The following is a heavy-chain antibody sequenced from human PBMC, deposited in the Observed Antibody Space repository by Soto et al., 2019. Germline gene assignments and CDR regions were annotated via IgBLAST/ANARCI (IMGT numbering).Heavy chain of an antibody. Sequence: SETLSLTCTVSGGSISSGVYYWSWIRQHPGKGLEWIGYIYYSGSTYYNPSPKSRVTISVDTSKNQFSLKLSSVTAADTAVYYCARGRRTAWFGELSYYYYGMDVWGQGTTVTVSS. J-gene: IGHJ6*02. V-gene: IGHV4-31*03. CDR2: IYYSGST. CDR3: ARGRRTAWFGELSYYYYGMDV. D-gene: IGHD3-10*01. CDR1: GGSISSGVYY.